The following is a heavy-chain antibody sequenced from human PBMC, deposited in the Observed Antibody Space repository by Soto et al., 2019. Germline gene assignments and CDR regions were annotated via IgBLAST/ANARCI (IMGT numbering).Heavy chain of an antibody. D-gene: IGHD5-18*01. V-gene: IGHV1-18*01. CDR2: MSTYNGNT. CDR1: GYTFTNYG. J-gene: IGHJ4*02. Sequence: QVQLVQSGAEVKKSGASVKVSCKASGYTFTNYGISWVRQAPGQGLEWMAGMSTYNGNTNYAQKFQGRVALTTDTSTNTAYMELRSLRSDDTAVYYCAKEAGPRTANPPFCFDCWGQGTLVTASS. CDR3: AKEAGPRTANPPFCFDC.